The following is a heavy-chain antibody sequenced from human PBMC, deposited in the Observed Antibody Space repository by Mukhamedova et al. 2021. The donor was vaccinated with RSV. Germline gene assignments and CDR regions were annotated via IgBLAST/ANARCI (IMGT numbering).Heavy chain of an antibody. CDR2: NK. CDR3: ARGFSPYSSSWSEYGAFDI. Sequence: NKYYADSVKCRFTISRDNSKNTLYLQMNSLRAEDTAVYYCARGFSPYSSSWSEYGAFDIWGQGTMVTVSS. D-gene: IGHD6-13*01. V-gene: IGHV3-30*03. J-gene: IGHJ3*02.